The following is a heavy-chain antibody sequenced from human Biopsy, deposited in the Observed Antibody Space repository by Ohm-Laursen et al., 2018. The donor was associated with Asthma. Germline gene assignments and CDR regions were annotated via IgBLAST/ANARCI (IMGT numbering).Heavy chain of an antibody. D-gene: IGHD2-2*01. CDR1: GDSISGYY. J-gene: IGHJ6*02. V-gene: IGHV4-34*01. CDR2: INHSGST. Sequence: TLSLTCIVSGDSISGYYWSWIRQPPGKGLEWIGEINHSGSTNYNPSLKSRVTIPVDTSKNQFSLKLSSVTAADTAVYYCARVVGGYCSSTSCYGGYYYGMDVWGQGTTVTVSS. CDR3: ARVVGGYCSSTSCYGGYYYGMDV.